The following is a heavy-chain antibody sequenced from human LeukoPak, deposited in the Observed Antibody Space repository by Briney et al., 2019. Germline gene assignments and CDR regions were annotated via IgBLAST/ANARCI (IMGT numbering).Heavy chain of an antibody. CDR1: GFTFSSYE. CDR2: ISSSGSTI. Sequence: PGGSLRLSCAASGFTFSSYEMNWVRQAPGKGLEWVSYISSSGSTIYYADSVKGRFTISRDNAKNSLYLQMNSLRAEDTAVYYCASAGNHDYDYVWGSYRYPHWFDPWGQGTLVTVSS. CDR3: ASAGNHDYDYVWGSYRYPHWFDP. D-gene: IGHD3-16*02. J-gene: IGHJ5*02. V-gene: IGHV3-48*03.